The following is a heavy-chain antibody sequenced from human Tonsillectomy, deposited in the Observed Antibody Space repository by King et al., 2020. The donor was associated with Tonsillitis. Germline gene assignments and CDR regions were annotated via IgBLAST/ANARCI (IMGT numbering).Heavy chain of an antibody. D-gene: IGHD3/OR15-3a*01. V-gene: IGHV4-59*08. CDR1: GGSISSYY. J-gene: IGHJ4*02. CDR3: ARGGGLVIRLFDY. Sequence: QLQESGPGLVKPSETLSLTCTVSGGSISSYYWSWIRQPPGKGLEWIGYIYYSGSTNYNPSLKSRVTISVDTSKNQFSLKLSSVTAADTAVYYCARGGGLVIRLFDYWGQGTLVTVSS. CDR2: IYYSGST.